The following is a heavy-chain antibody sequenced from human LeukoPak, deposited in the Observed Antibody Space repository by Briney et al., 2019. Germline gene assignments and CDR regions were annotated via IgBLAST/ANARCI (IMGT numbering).Heavy chain of an antibody. CDR2: INPNSGGT. CDR3: ARGVGYSSSWRFDY. D-gene: IGHD6-13*01. CDR1: GYTFSDYY. Sequence: GASVKVSCKASGYTFSDYYMHWVRQAPGQGLEWMGWINPNSGGTNNAQKFRGRVTMTRDTSIGTAYMELSKLRSDDTAVYYCARGVGYSSSWRFDYWGQGTLVTVSS. V-gene: IGHV1-2*02. J-gene: IGHJ4*02.